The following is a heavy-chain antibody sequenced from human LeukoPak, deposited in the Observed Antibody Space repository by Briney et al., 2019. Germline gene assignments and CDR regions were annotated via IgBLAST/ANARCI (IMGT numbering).Heavy chain of an antibody. CDR1: GFTFTSYT. Sequence: GGSLRLSCAASGFTFTSYTMNWVRQAPRKGLEWFSFISNSGNTIYYADSVKGRFTISRDNAKNSLYLQMSSLRDEDTAVYYCARDLHYAFDIWGQGTMVTASS. CDR3: ARDLHYAFDI. CDR2: ISNSGNTI. V-gene: IGHV3-48*02. D-gene: IGHD3-10*01. J-gene: IGHJ3*02.